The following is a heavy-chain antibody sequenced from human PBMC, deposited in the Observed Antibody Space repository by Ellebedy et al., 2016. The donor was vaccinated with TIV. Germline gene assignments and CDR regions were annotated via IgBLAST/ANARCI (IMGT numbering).Heavy chain of an antibody. J-gene: IGHJ4*02. V-gene: IGHV4-31*03. D-gene: IGHD3-22*01. Sequence: SETLSLTXTVSGGSISSGGYYWSWIRQHPGKGLEWIGYIYYSGSTYYNPSLKSRVTISVDTSKNQFSLKLSSVTAADTAVYYCARNYYDSSGYCFDYWGQGTLVTVSS. CDR1: GGSISSGGYY. CDR2: IYYSGST. CDR3: ARNYYDSSGYCFDY.